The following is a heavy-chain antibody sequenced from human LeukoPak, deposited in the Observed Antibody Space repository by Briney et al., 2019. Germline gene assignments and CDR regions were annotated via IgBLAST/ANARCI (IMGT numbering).Heavy chain of an antibody. CDR3: ARHRASYGAFDI. V-gene: IGHV4-61*01. CDR1: GGSVSRGSYY. CDR2: IYYSGST. D-gene: IGHD3-10*01. J-gene: IGHJ3*02. Sequence: SETLSLTCTVSGGSVSRGSYYWSWVRQPPGKGLEWIGYIYYSGSTSYNPSLKSRVTISVDTSKNQFSLKLSSVTAADTAVYYCARHRASYGAFDIWGHGTLVTVSS.